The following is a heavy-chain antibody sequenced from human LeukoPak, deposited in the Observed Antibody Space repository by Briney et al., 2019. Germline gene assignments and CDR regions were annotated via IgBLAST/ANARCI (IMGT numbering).Heavy chain of an antibody. CDR2: ISSSSSYI. CDR1: GFTFSSYS. J-gene: IGHJ3*02. Sequence: GGSLRLSCAASGFTFSSYSMNWVRQAPGKGLEWVSSISSSSSYIYYADSVKGRFTISRDNAKNSLYLQMNSLRAEDTAVYCCARSRGQLANAFNIWGQGTMVTVSS. CDR3: ARSRGQLANAFNI. D-gene: IGHD6-6*01. V-gene: IGHV3-21*01.